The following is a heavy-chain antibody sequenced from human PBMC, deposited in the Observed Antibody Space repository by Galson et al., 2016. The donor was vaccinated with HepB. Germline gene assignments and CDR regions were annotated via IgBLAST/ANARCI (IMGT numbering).Heavy chain of an antibody. Sequence: SLRLSCAASGLRFSDYGGTHWVRQAPGKGLEWLAVIWYNERNKHYADSVKGRFTISKDDSKNTVYLEMNSRRDQDTAVYYCTRDGFGGTNDGFDIWGQGTVLTVSS. D-gene: IGHD3-10*01. CDR3: TRDGFGGTNDGFDI. CDR2: IWYNERNK. CDR1: GLRFSDYGG. J-gene: IGHJ3*02. V-gene: IGHV3-33*01.